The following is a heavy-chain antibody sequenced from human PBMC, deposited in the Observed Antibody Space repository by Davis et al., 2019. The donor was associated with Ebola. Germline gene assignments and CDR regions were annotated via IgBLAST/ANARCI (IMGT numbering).Heavy chain of an antibody. CDR2: IRCSGTDT. J-gene: IGHJ4*02. Sequence: PAGSLRLSCTASGFTFKNYAMSWVRQAPGKGLEWVSTIRCSGTDTYYADSVRGRFTISRDNSKNTLFLQMNSLRAEDTAIYYCAKSASGYSGNSRYFDYWGQGTLVTVSS. CDR3: AKSASGYSGNSRYFDY. CDR1: GFTFKNYA. V-gene: IGHV3-23*01. D-gene: IGHD4-23*01.